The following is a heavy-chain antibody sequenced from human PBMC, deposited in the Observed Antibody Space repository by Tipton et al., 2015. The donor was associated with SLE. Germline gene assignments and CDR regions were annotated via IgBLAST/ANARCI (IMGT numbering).Heavy chain of an antibody. CDR3: ARGYSGSSPFDY. V-gene: IGHV1-69*05. Sequence: QSGPEVKKPGSSVKVSCKASGGTFSSYAISWVRQAPGQGLEWMGGIIPIFGTANYAQKFQGRVTITTDESTSTAYMELRSLRSDDTAVYYCARGYSGSSPFDYWGQGTLVTVSS. CDR2: IIPIFGTA. J-gene: IGHJ4*02. D-gene: IGHD1-26*01. CDR1: GGTFSSYA.